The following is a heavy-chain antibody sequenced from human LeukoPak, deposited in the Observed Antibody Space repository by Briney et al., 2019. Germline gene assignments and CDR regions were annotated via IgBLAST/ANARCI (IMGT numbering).Heavy chain of an antibody. Sequence: GGSLRLSCAASGFTFSSYAMSWVRHAPGEGLEWVSAISDSGGTTYYADSVKGRFTISRDKSKNTLYLQMNSLRGEDTAVYYCAKLTRGYCSSTACPNWFDPWGQGTLVTVSS. J-gene: IGHJ5*02. CDR1: GFTFSSYA. CDR3: AKLTRGYCSSTACPNWFDP. CDR2: ISDSGGTT. D-gene: IGHD2-2*01. V-gene: IGHV3-23*01.